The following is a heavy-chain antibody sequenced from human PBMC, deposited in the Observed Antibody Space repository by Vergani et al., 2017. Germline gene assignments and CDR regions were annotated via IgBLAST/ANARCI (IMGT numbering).Heavy chain of an antibody. CDR2: IYHSGST. Sequence: QLQLQESGSGLVKPSQTLSLTCAVSGGSISSGGYSWSWIRQPPGKGLEWIGYIYHSGSTYYNPSLKSRVTISVDTSKNQFSLKLGSVTAADTAVYYCARSRVVPAAIPGYYYGMDVWGQGTTVTVSS. CDR3: ARSRVVPAAIPGYYYGMDV. CDR1: GGSISSGGYS. J-gene: IGHJ6*02. D-gene: IGHD2-2*02. V-gene: IGHV4-30-2*02.